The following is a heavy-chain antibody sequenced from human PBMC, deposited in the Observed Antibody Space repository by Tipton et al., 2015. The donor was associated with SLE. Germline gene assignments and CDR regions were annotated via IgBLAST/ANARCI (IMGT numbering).Heavy chain of an antibody. CDR1: VGSISSSSYY. CDR3: ARIGDGQQLVGGSFDD. J-gene: IGHJ4*01. V-gene: IGHV4-39*07. CDR2: INHSGST. Sequence: GLVKPSETLSLNCTVSVGSISSSSYYWSWIRQPPGKGLEWIGEINHSGSTNYNPSLKSRVTISVDTSKNQFSLKLSSVTAADTAGYDCARIGDGQQLVGGSFDDLGHGPLVPVSS. D-gene: IGHD6-13*01.